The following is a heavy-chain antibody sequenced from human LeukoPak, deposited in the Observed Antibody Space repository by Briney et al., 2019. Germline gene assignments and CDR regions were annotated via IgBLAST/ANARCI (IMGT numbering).Heavy chain of an antibody. D-gene: IGHD6-25*01. Sequence: GGSLRLSCTASGFTFSDCDMNWFRQAPGKGLQWVSSISYMGDHRYYADSAKGRFTISRDNAKNSLYLQMDNLRADDTAVYYCGKAFPPLRVAAAGNYWGQGTLVTVSS. CDR1: GFTFSDCD. CDR2: ISYMGDHR. V-gene: IGHV3-21*06. J-gene: IGHJ4*02. CDR3: GKAFPPLRVAAAGNY.